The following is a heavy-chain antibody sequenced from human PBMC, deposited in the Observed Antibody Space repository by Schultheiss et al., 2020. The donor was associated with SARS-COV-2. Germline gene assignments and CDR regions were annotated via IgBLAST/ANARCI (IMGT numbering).Heavy chain of an antibody. Sequence: SETLSLTCAVSGASISSNNWWSWVRQPPGKGLEWIGEIHHSGRTNYNPSLKSRVTISLDTSKNQLSLNLRSVTAADTAVYFCAREYISTLPSFDYWGQGALVTVSS. J-gene: IGHJ4*02. CDR2: IHHSGRT. D-gene: IGHD2-2*01. V-gene: IGHV4-4*02. CDR3: AREYISTLPSFDY. CDR1: GASISSNNW.